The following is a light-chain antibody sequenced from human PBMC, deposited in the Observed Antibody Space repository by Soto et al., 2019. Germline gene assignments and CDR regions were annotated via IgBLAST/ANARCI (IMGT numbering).Light chain of an antibody. V-gene: IGKV1-9*01. CDR1: QGISSY. CDR3: QQLNSYPPT. Sequence: DIQLTQSPSFLSASVGDRVTITCRASQGISSYLAWYQQKPGKAPKLLIYAASTLQSGVPSRFSGSGSGTEFTLTISSLQPEDFATYYCQQLNSYPPTCGGGPKVEIK. J-gene: IGKJ4*02. CDR2: AAS.